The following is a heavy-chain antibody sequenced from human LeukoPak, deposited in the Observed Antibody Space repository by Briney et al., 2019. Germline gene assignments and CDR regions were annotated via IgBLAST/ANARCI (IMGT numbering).Heavy chain of an antibody. CDR1: GFTFSTYG. CDR2: ISYDGDNK. Sequence: PGGSLRLSCAASGFTFSTYGMHWVRQAPGQGLEGVAVISYDGDNKYFADSVKGRFTISRDNSKNTLFLQMNSLRAEDTAVYYCAKDRLLLARGVIDAFDIWGQGTMVTVSS. V-gene: IGHV3-30*18. J-gene: IGHJ3*02. D-gene: IGHD3-10*01. CDR3: AKDRLLLARGVIDAFDI.